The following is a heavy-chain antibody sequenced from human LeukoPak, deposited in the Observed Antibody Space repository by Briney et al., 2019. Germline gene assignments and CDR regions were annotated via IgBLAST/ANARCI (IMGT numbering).Heavy chain of an antibody. Sequence: GGSLRLSCAASGFTFSSYGMHWVRQAPGKGLEWVAVISYDGSNKYYADSVKGRFTISRDNSKNTLYLQMNGLRAEDTAVYYCAKDRGWSGYSEFDYWGQGTLVTVSS. CDR1: GFTFSSYG. V-gene: IGHV3-30*18. CDR3: AKDRGWSGYSEFDY. CDR2: ISYDGSNK. D-gene: IGHD3-3*01. J-gene: IGHJ4*02.